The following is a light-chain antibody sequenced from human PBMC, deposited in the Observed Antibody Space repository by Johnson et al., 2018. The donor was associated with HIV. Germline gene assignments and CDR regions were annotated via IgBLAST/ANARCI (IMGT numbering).Light chain of an antibody. Sequence: QSVLTQPPSVSAAPGQKVTISCSGSSSNIGNNYVSWYQQLPGTAPKLLIYDNNKRPSGIPDRFSGSKSGTSATLGITGLQTGDEADYYCGTWDSSLSVGVFGTGTQVTVL. V-gene: IGLV1-51*01. CDR2: DNN. J-gene: IGLJ1*01. CDR1: SSNIGNNY. CDR3: GTWDSSLSVGV.